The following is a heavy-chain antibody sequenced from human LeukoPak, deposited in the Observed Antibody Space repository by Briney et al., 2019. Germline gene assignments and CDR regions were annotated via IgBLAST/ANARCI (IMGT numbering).Heavy chain of an antibody. Sequence: PGRSLRLSCAASGFTFSSYWMHWVRQAPGKGLVWVSRINSDGSSTSYADSVKGRFTISRDNAKNTLFLQMNSLRAEDTAVYYCASSRRWDYYSDYWGQGTLVTVSS. V-gene: IGHV3-74*01. D-gene: IGHD1-26*01. CDR3: ASSRRWDYYSDY. CDR2: INSDGSST. J-gene: IGHJ4*02. CDR1: GFTFSSYW.